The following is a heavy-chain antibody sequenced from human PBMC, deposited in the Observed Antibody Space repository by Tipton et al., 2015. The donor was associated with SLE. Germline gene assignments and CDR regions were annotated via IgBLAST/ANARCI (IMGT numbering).Heavy chain of an antibody. Sequence: SLRLSCAASGFTFSSYWMHWVRHAPGKGLVWVSRINSDGSSTSYAGSVKGRFTISRDNAKNTLYLQMNSLRAEGTAVYYCARDGGLHDYGGSNWFDPWGQGTLVTLSS. J-gene: IGHJ5*02. CDR2: INSDGSST. D-gene: IGHD4/OR15-4a*01. CDR3: ARDGGLHDYGGSNWFDP. V-gene: IGHV3-74*01. CDR1: GFTFSSYW.